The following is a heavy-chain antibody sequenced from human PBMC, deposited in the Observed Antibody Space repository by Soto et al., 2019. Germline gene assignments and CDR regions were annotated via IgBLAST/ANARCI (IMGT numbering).Heavy chain of an antibody. CDR3: ATIVVPAAMAFDY. CDR2: IYYSGST. J-gene: IGHJ4*02. D-gene: IGHD2-2*01. Sequence: YWSWIRQHPGKGLEWIGYIYYSGSTYYNPSLKSRVTISVDTSKNQFSLKLSSVTAADTAVYYCATIVVPAAMAFDYWGQGTLVTVSS. V-gene: IGHV4-31*02. CDR1: Y.